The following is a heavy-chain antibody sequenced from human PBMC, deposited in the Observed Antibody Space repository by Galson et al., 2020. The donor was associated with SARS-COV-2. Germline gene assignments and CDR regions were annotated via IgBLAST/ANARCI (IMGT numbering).Heavy chain of an antibody. CDR2: IYYSGST. D-gene: IGHD3-3*01. V-gene: IGHV4-31*03. CDR1: GGSISSGGYY. Sequence: LSLTCTVSGGSISSGGYYWSWIRQHPGKGLEWIGYIYYSGSTYYNPSLKSRVTISVDTSKNQFSLKLSSVTAADTAVYYCARGITIFGVVNTIDYWGQGTLVTVSS. CDR3: ARGITIFGVVNTIDY. J-gene: IGHJ4*02.